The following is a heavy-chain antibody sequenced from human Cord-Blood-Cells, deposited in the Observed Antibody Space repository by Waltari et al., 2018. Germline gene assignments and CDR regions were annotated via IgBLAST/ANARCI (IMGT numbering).Heavy chain of an antibody. CDR3: ARGGSGGDYFDY. Sequence: QLQLQESGPGLVKPSETLSLTCTVSGGSISSSSYYWGWIRQPPGKGLEWIGSIYYSGSTSYNPSLKSRVTISVETPKNRFSLRLRSVTAADTAVYYCARGGSGGDYFDYWGQGTLVTVSS. V-gene: IGHV4-39*01. CDR1: GGSISSSSYY. J-gene: IGHJ4*02. CDR2: IYYSGST. D-gene: IGHD3-10*01.